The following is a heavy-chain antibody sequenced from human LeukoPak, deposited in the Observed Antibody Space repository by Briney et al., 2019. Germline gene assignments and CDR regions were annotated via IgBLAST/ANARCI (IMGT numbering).Heavy chain of an antibody. CDR2: INPNSGGT. CDR1: GDTFTRKY. J-gene: IGHJ4*02. Sequence: GASVKVSCKTFGDTFTRKYMHWVRQAPGQGLEWMGWINPNSGGTNYAQKFQGRVTMTRDTSISTAYMELSRLRSDDTAVYYCARARVGATMILDYWGQGTLVTVSS. V-gene: IGHV1-2*02. D-gene: IGHD1-26*01. CDR3: ARARVGATMILDY.